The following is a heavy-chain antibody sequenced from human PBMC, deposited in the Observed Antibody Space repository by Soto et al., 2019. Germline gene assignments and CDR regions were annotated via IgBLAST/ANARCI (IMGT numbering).Heavy chain of an antibody. Sequence: GGSLRLSCAASGFTFSSYGMHWVRQAPGKGLEWVAVIWYDGSNKYYADSVKGRFTISRDNSKNTLYLQMNSLRAEDTAVYYCAREISYYDFWSGYSKDYYYMDVWGKGPTVTVSS. D-gene: IGHD3-3*01. V-gene: IGHV3-33*01. CDR1: GFTFSSYG. CDR2: IWYDGSNK. J-gene: IGHJ6*03. CDR3: AREISYYDFWSGYSKDYYYMDV.